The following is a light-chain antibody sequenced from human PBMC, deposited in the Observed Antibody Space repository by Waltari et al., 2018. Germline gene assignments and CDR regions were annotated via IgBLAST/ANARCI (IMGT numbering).Light chain of an antibody. Sequence: DIVLTQSPDSLPVSLGERATINCKSSQSILYSYNNKNYLAWYQQKPGQPPEELIYRASMRESGVPARFSGSVAGTDFTLTISSLQAEDVAIYYCHQYYSSPLTFGQGTKVEIK. CDR3: HQYYSSPLT. J-gene: IGKJ1*01. V-gene: IGKV4-1*01. CDR2: RAS. CDR1: QSILYSYNNKNY.